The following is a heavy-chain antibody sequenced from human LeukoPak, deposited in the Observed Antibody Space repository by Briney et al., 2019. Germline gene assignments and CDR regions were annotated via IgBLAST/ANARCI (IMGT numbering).Heavy chain of an antibody. CDR2: INPNSDGT. V-gene: IGHV1-2*02. CDR3: AKALWGDYSDY. D-gene: IGHD3-10*01. Sequence: ASVKVSCKASGYTFTGYYMHWVRQAPGQGLEWMGWINPNSDGTNSAQKFQGRVTMTRDTSISTAYMELSRLRSDDTAVYYCAKALWGDYSDYWGQGTLATVSS. J-gene: IGHJ4*02. CDR1: GYTFTGYY.